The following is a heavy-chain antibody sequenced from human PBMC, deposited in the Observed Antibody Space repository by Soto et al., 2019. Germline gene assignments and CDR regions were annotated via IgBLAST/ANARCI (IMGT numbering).Heavy chain of an antibody. J-gene: IGHJ4*02. CDR1: GYTFTGYY. D-gene: IGHD3-3*01. CDR3: ARGVDFWSGYFDY. V-gene: IGHV1-2*02. Sequence: ASVKVSCKTSGYTFTGYYMHWVRQAPGQGLEWMGWINPHSGGPNYAQKFQGRVTMTRDTSISTAYMELTSLTSDDTAVYYCARGVDFWSGYFDYWGQGTRVTVS. CDR2: INPHSGGP.